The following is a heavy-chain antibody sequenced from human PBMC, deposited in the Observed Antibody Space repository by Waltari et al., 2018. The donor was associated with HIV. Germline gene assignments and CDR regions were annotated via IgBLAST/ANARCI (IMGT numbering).Heavy chain of an antibody. Sequence: EVQLLDSGGGLVQPGGSLRLSCAASGFSFSSSAMSWVRQAPGKGLGWFAVIRGSGDSTFYADSVKGRFTISRDDSKNTLYLQMNSLSAEDTAVYYCAKASSASCYASLHYWGQGTLVTVSS. CDR2: IRGSGDST. D-gene: IGHD2-2*01. V-gene: IGHV3-23*01. CDR1: GFSFSSSA. CDR3: AKASSASCYASLHY. J-gene: IGHJ4*02.